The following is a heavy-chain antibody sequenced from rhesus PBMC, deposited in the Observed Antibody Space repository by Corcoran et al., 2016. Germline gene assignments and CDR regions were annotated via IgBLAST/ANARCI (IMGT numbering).Heavy chain of an antibody. V-gene: IGHV4-160*01. Sequence: QVQLQESGPGLVKPSETLSLTCAVSGCSFSSSWWGWICQPPGTGLGGSAGSYGSRRRTEHNPTLIRRDTNSIDTSKNQLSLMLSSGTASVSAVYYCTRVGVYDSGYSLGYGLDSWGQGVVVTVSS. CDR2: SYGSRRRT. CDR3: TRVGVYDSGYSLGYGLDS. CDR1: GCSFSSSW. J-gene: IGHJ6*01. D-gene: IGHD3-28*01.